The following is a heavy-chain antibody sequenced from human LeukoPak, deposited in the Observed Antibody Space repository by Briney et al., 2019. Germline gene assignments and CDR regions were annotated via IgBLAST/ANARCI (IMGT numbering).Heavy chain of an antibody. D-gene: IGHD1-26*01. Sequence: ASVKVSCKVSGYTLTELSMHWVRQAPGKGLEWMGGFDPEDGETIYAQKFQGRVTMTEDTSTDTAYMGLSSLRSEDTAVYYCATQPDPSGSYDYWGQGTLVTVSS. V-gene: IGHV1-24*01. CDR1: GYTLTELS. J-gene: IGHJ4*02. CDR3: ATQPDPSGSYDY. CDR2: FDPEDGET.